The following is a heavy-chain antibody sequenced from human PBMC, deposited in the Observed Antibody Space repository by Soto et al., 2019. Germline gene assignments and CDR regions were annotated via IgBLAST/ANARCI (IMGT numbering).Heavy chain of an antibody. CDR2: ISSNGGST. J-gene: IGHJ4*02. D-gene: IGHD3-10*01. CDR3: ARGGGLWSAGYFDY. V-gene: IGHV3-64*02. Sequence: GGSLRLSCAASGFTFSSYAMHWVRQAPGKGLEYVSAISSNGGSTYYADSVKGRFTISRDNSKNTLYLQMGSLRAEDMAVYYCARGGGLWSAGYFDYWGQGTLVTVSS. CDR1: GFTFSSYA.